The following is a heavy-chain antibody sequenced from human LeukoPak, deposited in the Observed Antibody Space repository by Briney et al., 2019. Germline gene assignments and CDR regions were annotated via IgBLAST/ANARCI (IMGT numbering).Heavy chain of an antibody. CDR1: GGSISSYY. CDR3: ARDQPSTRFGELQPFDP. Sequence: SETLSLTCTVPGGSISSYYWSWIRQPAGKGLEWIGRIYTSGSTNYNPSLKSRVTMSVDTSKNQFSLKLSSVTAADTAVYYCARDQPSTRFGELQPFDPWGQGTLVTVSS. D-gene: IGHD3-10*01. V-gene: IGHV4-4*07. J-gene: IGHJ5*02. CDR2: IYTSGST.